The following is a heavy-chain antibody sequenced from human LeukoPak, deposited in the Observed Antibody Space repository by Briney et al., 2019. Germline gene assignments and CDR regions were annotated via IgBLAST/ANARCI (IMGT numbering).Heavy chain of an antibody. CDR2: INGDGSTT. J-gene: IGHJ4*02. CDR1: GFTFSSYW. CDR3: VRDVEF. V-gene: IGHV3-74*01. D-gene: IGHD5-24*01. Sequence: GGSLRLSCAASGFTFSSYWMHWVRQAPGKGLVWVSRINGDGSTTTYADSVTGRFTISRDNAKNTQYLQMSSLRVEDTAVYYCVRDVEFWGQGTRVTVSS.